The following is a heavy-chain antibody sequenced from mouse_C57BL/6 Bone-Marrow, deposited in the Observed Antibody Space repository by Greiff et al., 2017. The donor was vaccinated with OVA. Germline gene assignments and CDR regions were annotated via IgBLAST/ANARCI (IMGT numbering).Heavy chain of an antibody. J-gene: IGHJ2*01. Sequence: VQLQQSGAELVRPGASVKLSCTASGFNIKDDYMHWVKQRPEQGLEWIGWIDPENGDTEYAPKFQGKATITADTSSNTAYLQLSSLTSADTAVYDCTAYGNFDYWGQGTTLTVSA. V-gene: IGHV14-4*01. CDR2: IDPENGDT. CDR3: TAYGNFDY. CDR1: GFNIKDDY. D-gene: IGHD2-1*01.